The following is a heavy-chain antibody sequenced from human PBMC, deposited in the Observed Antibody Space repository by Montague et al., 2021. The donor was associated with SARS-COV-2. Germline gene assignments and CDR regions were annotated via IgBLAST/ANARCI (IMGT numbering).Heavy chain of an antibody. CDR1: GGSITNYY. D-gene: IGHD6-13*01. CDR2: IFYTGST. J-gene: IGHJ4*02. Sequence: SETLSLTCTVSGGSITNYYWNWIRQPPGKGLEWIGYIFYTGSTNYNPSLKSRVTISVDTSKNQFSPKLTSVTAADTAVYYCARGTWQQLNYWGQGTLVTVSS. V-gene: IGHV4-59*13. CDR3: ARGTWQQLNY.